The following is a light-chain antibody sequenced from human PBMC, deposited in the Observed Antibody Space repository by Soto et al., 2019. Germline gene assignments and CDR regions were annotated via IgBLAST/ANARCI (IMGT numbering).Light chain of an antibody. J-gene: IGLJ1*01. CDR1: SSDVGSYNR. CDR2: EVS. CDR3: RSVTTSSIYV. Sequence: QSVLTQPPSVSGSPRQSVTISCTGTSSDVGSYNRVSWYQQPPGTAPRLMIFEVSSRPSGVPDRFSGSKSGNTASLTISGLQAEDEADYYCRSVTTSSIYVYGAGTKVTVL. V-gene: IGLV2-18*02.